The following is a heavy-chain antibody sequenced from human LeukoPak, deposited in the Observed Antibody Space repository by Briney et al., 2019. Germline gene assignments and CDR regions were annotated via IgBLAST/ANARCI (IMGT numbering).Heavy chain of an antibody. CDR3: TKFDAPSSRKNY. Sequence: GGSLRLSCAPSGFTFSSYAMNWVRQAPGKGLEWVPTISGSDTSTYYADSVQGRFTISRDNSKNTLYMQMNSLRAEDTAVYYCTKFDAPSSRKNYWGQGTLVTVSS. CDR1: GFTFSSYA. CDR2: ISGSDTST. V-gene: IGHV3-23*01. J-gene: IGHJ4*02.